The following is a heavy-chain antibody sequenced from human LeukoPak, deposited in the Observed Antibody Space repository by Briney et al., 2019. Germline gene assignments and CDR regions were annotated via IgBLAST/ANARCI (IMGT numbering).Heavy chain of an antibody. J-gene: IGHJ4*02. Sequence: SQTLSLTCAISGDSVSSNSAAWNWIRQSPSRGLEWLGRTYYRSKWYNDYAVSVKSRITINPDTSKNQSSLQLNSVTPEDTAVYYCARAEILEVGATLFDYWGQGTLVTVSS. CDR3: ARAEILEVGATLFDY. CDR1: GDSVSSNSAA. D-gene: IGHD1-26*01. V-gene: IGHV6-1*01. CDR2: TYYRSKWYN.